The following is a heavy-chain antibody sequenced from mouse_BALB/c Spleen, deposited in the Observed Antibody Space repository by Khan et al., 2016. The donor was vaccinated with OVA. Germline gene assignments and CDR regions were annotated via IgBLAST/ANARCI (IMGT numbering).Heavy chain of an antibody. J-gene: IGHJ2*01. CDR3: ARAVTITTVVATDFDY. Sequence: EVQLQESGPGLVKPSQSLSLTCTVTGYSITSDYAWNWIRQFPGNKLEWMGYISYSGRTSYNPSLKSRISITRDTSKNQFFLQLNSVTTEDAAIYYWARAVTITTVVATDFDYWGQGPTLTVSS. CDR1: GYSITSDYA. D-gene: IGHD1-1*01. CDR2: ISYSGRT. V-gene: IGHV3-2*02.